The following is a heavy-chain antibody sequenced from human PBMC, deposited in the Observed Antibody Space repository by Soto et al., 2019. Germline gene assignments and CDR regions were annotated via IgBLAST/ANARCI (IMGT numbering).Heavy chain of an antibody. CDR1: GFTFSKYP. J-gene: IGHJ6*01. CDR3: ARGQIPYGLDV. Sequence: EVHLVESGEDLVQPGGSLRLSCTASGFTFSKYPMHWVRQAPGKGLEYVSAISGDGGTTFYADSVRGRFTMSRDNLKNTLYLQRRSMRVEDMAVYYCARGQIPYGLDVWGQGTTVTVSA. V-gene: IGHV3-64*02. CDR2: ISGDGGTT.